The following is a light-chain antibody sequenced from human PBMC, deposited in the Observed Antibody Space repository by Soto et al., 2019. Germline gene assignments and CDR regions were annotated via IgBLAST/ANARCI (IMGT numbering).Light chain of an antibody. V-gene: IGKV3-15*01. Sequence: EIVMTQSPATLSVSPGERATLSCRASQSVSSNLAWYQQKPGQAPRLLIYGASTRATGIPARFSGSGSGTEFTLTISSLQPADFEVYYCQPYNTCPFTFGPGTNVDIK. J-gene: IGKJ3*01. CDR3: QPYNTCPFT. CDR1: QSVSSN. CDR2: GAS.